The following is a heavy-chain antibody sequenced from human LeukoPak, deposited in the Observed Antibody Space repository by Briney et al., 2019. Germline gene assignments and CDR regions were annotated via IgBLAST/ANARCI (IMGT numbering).Heavy chain of an antibody. J-gene: IGHJ4*02. Sequence: ASVKVSCKASGYTFTGYYMHWVRQAPGQGLEWMGWIQPNSGGTHYAQKFQGRVTMTRDTSISTAYMELSRLRSDDTAVYYCARGPYSGYDFDYWGQGTLVTVSS. D-gene: IGHD5-12*01. CDR3: ARGPYSGYDFDY. V-gene: IGHV1-2*02. CDR1: GYTFTGYY. CDR2: IQPNSGGT.